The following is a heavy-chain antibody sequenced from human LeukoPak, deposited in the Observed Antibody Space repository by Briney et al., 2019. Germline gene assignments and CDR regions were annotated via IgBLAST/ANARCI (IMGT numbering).Heavy chain of an antibody. CDR2: ISSNGGST. CDR3: ARDSGPYYYDSSGYYYVLGGGIYSREFDY. D-gene: IGHD3-22*01. CDR1: GFTFSSYA. Sequence: SGGSLRLSCAASGFTFSSYAMHWVRQAPGKGLEYVSAISSNGGSTYYANSVKGRFTISRDNSKNTLYLQMGSLRAEDMAVYYCARDSGPYYYDSSGYYYVLGGGIYSREFDYWGQGTLVTVSS. J-gene: IGHJ4*02. V-gene: IGHV3-64*01.